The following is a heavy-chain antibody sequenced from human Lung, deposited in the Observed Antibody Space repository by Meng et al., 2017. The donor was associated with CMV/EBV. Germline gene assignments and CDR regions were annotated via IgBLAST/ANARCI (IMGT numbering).Heavy chain of an antibody. CDR2: INPNTGGT. D-gene: IGHD6-13*01. V-gene: IGHV1-2*02. CDR1: GYTFTAYY. J-gene: IGHJ4*02. Sequence: ASVKVSCKASGYTFTAYYLHWVRQAPGQGLEWMGWINPNTGGTNYAQKFQGRVTMTRDTSISTAYKELSRLGSDDTAVYYYARDARRSSSSWGDYWGQGTLVTVSS. CDR3: ARDARRSSSSWGDY.